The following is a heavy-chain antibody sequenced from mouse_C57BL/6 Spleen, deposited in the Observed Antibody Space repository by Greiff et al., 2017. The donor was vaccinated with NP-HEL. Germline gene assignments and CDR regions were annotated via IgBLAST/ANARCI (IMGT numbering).Heavy chain of an antibody. Sequence: EVQLQQSGPELVKPGASVKIPCKASGYTFTDYNMDWVKQSHGKSLEWIGDINPNNGGTIYNQKFKGKATLTVDKSSSTAYMELRSLTSEDTAVYYCARRSTMVTTYAMDYWGQGTSGTVSA. V-gene: IGHV1-18*01. CDR1: GYTFTDYN. CDR3: ARRSTMVTTYAMDY. CDR2: INPNNGGT. D-gene: IGHD2-2*01. J-gene: IGHJ4*01.